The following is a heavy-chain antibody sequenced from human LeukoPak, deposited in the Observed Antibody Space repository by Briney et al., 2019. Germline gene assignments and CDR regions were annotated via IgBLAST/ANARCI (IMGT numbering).Heavy chain of an antibody. D-gene: IGHD6-13*01. J-gene: IGHJ4*02. CDR3: ARLRSSSWPDY. CDR1: GFFFSSYS. CDR2: IPGSGGSP. Sequence: GGSLRLSCEPSGFFFSSYSMSWVRSAPGEGLGWVSAIPGSGGSPCSADPVKGRYTLSRDNSKNTLYLQMNSLRAEDTAVYYCARLRSSSWPDYWGQGTLVTVSS. V-gene: IGHV3-23*01.